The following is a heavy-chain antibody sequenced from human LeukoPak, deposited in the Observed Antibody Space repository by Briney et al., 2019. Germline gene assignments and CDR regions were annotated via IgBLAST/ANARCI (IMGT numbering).Heavy chain of an antibody. J-gene: IGHJ4*02. V-gene: IGHV1-24*01. CDR3: AAGGVYDLFDY. Sequence: ASVKVSCKVSGYTLSDLSMHWVRQAPGRGLEWMGGFDPGDGETIYTQKFQGRVTMTEDTSTDTAYMELSSLRSEDTAVYYCAAGGVYDLFDYWGQGTLVTVSS. CDR1: GYTLSDLS. D-gene: IGHD5/OR15-5a*01. CDR2: FDPGDGET.